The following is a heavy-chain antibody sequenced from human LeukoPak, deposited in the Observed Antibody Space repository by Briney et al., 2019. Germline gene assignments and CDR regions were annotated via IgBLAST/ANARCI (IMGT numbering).Heavy chain of an antibody. Sequence: HGESLKISCKGSGYRFIDYWIGWVRQMPGKGLEWMGIIFPGDSDTRYSPSLQGQVTMSADKSITTAYLQWSNLKASDTAIYYCARRWWVGSGWYLDHWGQGTLVTVSS. CDR2: IFPGDSDT. CDR1: GYRFIDYW. J-gene: IGHJ4*02. D-gene: IGHD6-19*01. CDR3: ARRWWVGSGWYLDH. V-gene: IGHV5-51*01.